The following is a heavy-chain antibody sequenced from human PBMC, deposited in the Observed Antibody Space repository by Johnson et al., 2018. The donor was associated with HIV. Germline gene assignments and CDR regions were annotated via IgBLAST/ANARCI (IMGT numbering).Heavy chain of an antibody. CDR2: ISSSGTAK. D-gene: IGHD3-10*01. CDR1: GITFDDYD. V-gene: IGHV3-11*01. Sequence: QVQLVESGGGLVKPGGSLRLSCAASGITFDDYDMSWVRQAPGKGLEWLSYISSSGTAKYYADSVKGRFTISRDSAKNSLYLQMNSLRAEDTAVYYCARGPTRFAAFDIWGQGTLVTVSS. CDR3: ARGPTRFAAFDI. J-gene: IGHJ3*02.